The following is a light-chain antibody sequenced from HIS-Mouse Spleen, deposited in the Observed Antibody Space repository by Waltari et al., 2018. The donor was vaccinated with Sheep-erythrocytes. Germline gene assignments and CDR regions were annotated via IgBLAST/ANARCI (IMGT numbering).Light chain of an antibody. J-gene: IGKJ3*01. Sequence: ELVLTQSPGTLSLSPGESATLSCRASQSVSSSYLAWYQQKPGQAPRLLIYGASSRATGIPDRFSGSASGTDFTLTISRLEPEDFAVYYCQQYGSSRQQTFTFGPGTKVDIK. CDR3: QQYGSSRQQTFT. V-gene: IGKV3-20*01. CDR2: GAS. CDR1: QSVSSSY.